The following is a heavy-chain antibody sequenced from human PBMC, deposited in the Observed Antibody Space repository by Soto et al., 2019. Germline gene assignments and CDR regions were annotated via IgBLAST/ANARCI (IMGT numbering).Heavy chain of an antibody. J-gene: IGHJ4*02. CDR1: GGSISSGGYY. CDR2: IYYSGST. V-gene: IGHV4-31*03. Sequence: SETLSLTCTVSGGSISSGGYYWSWIRQHPGKGLEWIGYIYYSGSTYYNPSLKSRVTISVDTSKNQFSLKLSSVTAADTAVYYCARSAYGSGSDIFDYWGQGTLVTVSS. D-gene: IGHD3-10*01. CDR3: ARSAYGSGSDIFDY.